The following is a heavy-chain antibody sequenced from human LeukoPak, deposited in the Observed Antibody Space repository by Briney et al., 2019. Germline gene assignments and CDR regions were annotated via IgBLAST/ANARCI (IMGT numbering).Heavy chain of an antibody. CDR1: GFTFSDYY. CDR3: ARGLVEGYYGSGIVWWSIDY. CDR2: ISSSGSTI. J-gene: IGHJ4*02. Sequence: GGSLRLSCAASGFTFSDYYMSWIRQAPGKGLEWVSYISSSGSTIYYADSVKGRFTISRDNAKNSLYLQMNSLRAKDTAVYYCARGLVEGYYGSGIVWWSIDYWGQGTLVTVSS. V-gene: IGHV3-11*01. D-gene: IGHD3-10*01.